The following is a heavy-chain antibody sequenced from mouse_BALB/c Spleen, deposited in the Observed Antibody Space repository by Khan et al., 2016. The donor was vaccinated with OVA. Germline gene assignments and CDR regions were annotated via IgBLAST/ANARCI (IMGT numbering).Heavy chain of an antibody. V-gene: IGHV1-81*01. CDR1: GYTFTYYV. Sequence: VQLQESGPELVKPGASVKMSCKASGYTFTYYVITWVKQRTGQGLEWIGEIYPGSDNAYYNERFKGKATLTADKSSNTIHMQLSSLTSDDSAVSIGGRGDRYYGYFAYWGQGTTLTVSS. CDR2: IYPGSDNA. J-gene: IGHJ2*01. CDR3: GRGDRYYGYFAY. D-gene: IGHD1-1*01.